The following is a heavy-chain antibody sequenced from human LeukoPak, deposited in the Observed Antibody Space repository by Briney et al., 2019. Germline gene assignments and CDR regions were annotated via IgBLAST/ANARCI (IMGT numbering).Heavy chain of an antibody. CDR3: ARKGHSSSSGLWDYHYYMDV. J-gene: IGHJ6*03. Sequence: GGSLRLSCAASGFTFSTYVMHWVRQVPGKGLEWVALISSDGSTKYYTESVKGRFTISRDNSQNTVYVQMNSLRPEDTAVYFCARKGHSSSSGLWDYHYYMDVWGKGTTVTVSS. V-gene: IGHV3-30-3*01. CDR1: GFTFSTYV. CDR2: ISSDGSTK. D-gene: IGHD6-6*01.